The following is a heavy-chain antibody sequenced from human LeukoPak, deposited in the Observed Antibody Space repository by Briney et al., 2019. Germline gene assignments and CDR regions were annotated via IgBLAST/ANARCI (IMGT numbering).Heavy chain of an antibody. D-gene: IGHD6-19*01. V-gene: IGHV3-30-3*01. J-gene: IGHJ4*02. Sequence: GGSLRLPCAASGFTFRSYAMHWVRQAPGKGLEWVAVISYDGSNKYYADSVKGRFTISRDNSKNTLYLQMNSLRAEDTAVYYCARDNMFSSGWFYFDYWGQGTLVTVSS. CDR3: ARDNMFSSGWFYFDY. CDR1: GFTFRSYA. CDR2: ISYDGSNK.